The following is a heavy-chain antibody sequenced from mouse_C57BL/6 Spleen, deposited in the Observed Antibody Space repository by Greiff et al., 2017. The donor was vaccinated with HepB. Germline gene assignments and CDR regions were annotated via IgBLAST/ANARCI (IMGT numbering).Heavy chain of an antibody. CDR1: GFTFSSYG. V-gene: IGHV5-6*02. CDR2: ISSGGSYT. Sequence: DVMLVESGGDLVKPGGSLKLSCAASGFTFSSYGMSWVRQTPDKRLEWVATISSGGSYTYYPDSVKGRFTISRDNAKNTLYLQMSSLKSEDTAMYYCARQGPDWYFDVWGTGTTVTVSS. CDR3: ARQGPDWYFDV. J-gene: IGHJ1*03.